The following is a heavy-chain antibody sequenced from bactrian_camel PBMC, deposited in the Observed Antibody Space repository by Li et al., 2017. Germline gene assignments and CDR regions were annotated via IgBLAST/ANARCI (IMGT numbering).Heavy chain of an antibody. CDR2: IYTGTDRT. D-gene: IGHD1*01. J-gene: IGHJ4*01. Sequence: QLVESGGGSVEAGGSVRLSCVASGFTEDGNYVAWIRQAPGKGREGVASIYTGTDRTYYSDSVKGRVAIWQDNAKNTIYLQINYLRPEDTAMYYCAADLLLMRPLDPSENQYWGQGTQVT. CDR3: AADLLLMRPLDPSENQY. CDR1: GFTEDGNY. V-gene: IGHV3S28*01.